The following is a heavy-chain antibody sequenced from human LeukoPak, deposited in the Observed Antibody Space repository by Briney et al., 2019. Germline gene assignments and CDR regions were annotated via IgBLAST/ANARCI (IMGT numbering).Heavy chain of an antibody. CDR3: ARRPLVGGIDS. J-gene: IGHJ4*02. CDR1: GYSISSGYY. Sequence: SETLSLTCTVSGYSISSGYYWGWTRQPPGKGLEWIGSIYHSGTTYYNPSLKSRVTISVDTSKNQFSLKMSSLTAADTAVYYCARRPLVGGIDSWGQGTLVTVSS. CDR2: IYHSGTT. D-gene: IGHD1-26*01. V-gene: IGHV4-38-2*02.